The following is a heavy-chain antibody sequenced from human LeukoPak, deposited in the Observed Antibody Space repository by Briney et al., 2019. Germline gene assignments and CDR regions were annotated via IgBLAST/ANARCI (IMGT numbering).Heavy chain of an antibody. V-gene: IGHV1-18*01. CDR1: GYTFTSYG. CDR3: ARDPMVRGVISAHFDY. D-gene: IGHD3-10*01. Sequence: ASVKVSCKAPGYTFTSYGISWVRQAPGQGLEWMEWISAYNGDTNYAQKLQGRVTMTTDTSTSTAYMELRSLRSDDTAVYYCARDPMVRGVISAHFDYWGQGTLVTVSS. J-gene: IGHJ4*02. CDR2: ISAYNGDT.